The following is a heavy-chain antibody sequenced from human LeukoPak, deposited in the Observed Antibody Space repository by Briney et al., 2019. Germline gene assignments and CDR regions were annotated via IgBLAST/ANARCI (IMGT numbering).Heavy chain of an antibody. J-gene: IGHJ4*02. V-gene: IGHV4-59*01. D-gene: IGHD3-22*01. CDR2: IYYSGST. Sequence: SSETLSLTCTVSGGSISSYYWSWIRQPPGKGLEWIGYIYYSGSTNYNPSLKSRVTISADTSKNQFSLKLSSVTAADTAVYYCARGGRYYDSSGLYYFDYWGQGTLVTVSS. CDR1: GGSISSYY. CDR3: ARGGRYYDSSGLYYFDY.